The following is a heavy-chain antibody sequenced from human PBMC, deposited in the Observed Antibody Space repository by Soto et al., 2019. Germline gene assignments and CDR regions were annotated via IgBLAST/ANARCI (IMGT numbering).Heavy chain of an antibody. CDR1: GGSISSGGYS. V-gene: IGHV4-30-2*01. D-gene: IGHD3-22*01. CDR2: MYHSGST. CDR3: ARANYFESSGPFDY. Sequence: PSETLSLTCAVSGGSISSGGYSWSWIRQPPGKGLEWIGYMYHSGSTYYNPSLKSRVTISVDTSKNQFSLKLSSVTAADTAVYYCARANYFESSGPFDYSAPGSLVIGSS. J-gene: IGHJ4*02.